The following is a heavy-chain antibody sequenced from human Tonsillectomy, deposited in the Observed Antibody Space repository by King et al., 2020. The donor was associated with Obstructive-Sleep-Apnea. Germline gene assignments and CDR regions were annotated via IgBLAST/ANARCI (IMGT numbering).Heavy chain of an antibody. D-gene: IGHD6-13*01. CDR2: INPNSVGT. Sequence: QLVQSGAEVKKPGASVKVSCKASGYTFTGYYMHWVRQAPGQGLEWMGWINPNSVGTNYAQKFQGWVTMTRDTSISTAYMELSRLGSDDTAVYYCAREYVRGGRAAAGTGGWFDPWGQGTLVTVSS. CDR1: GYTFTGYY. J-gene: IGHJ5*02. V-gene: IGHV1-2*04. CDR3: AREYVRGGRAAAGTGGWFDP.